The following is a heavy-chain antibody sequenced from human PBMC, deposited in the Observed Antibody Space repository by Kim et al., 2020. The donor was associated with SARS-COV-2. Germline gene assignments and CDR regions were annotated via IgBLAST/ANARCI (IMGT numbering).Heavy chain of an antibody. CDR3: CRNFSD. Sequence: GGSLRLSCAASGVTFSDAAIHWVRQASGKGLEWVGRIRSKTKNHATSYGASVKGRFTISRDDSESTAYLQMDSLETADTAVYYCCRNFSDWGQGILVTVSS. J-gene: IGHJ4*02. CDR1: GVTFSDAA. V-gene: IGHV3-73*01. D-gene: IGHD2-15*01. CDR2: IRSKTKNHAT.